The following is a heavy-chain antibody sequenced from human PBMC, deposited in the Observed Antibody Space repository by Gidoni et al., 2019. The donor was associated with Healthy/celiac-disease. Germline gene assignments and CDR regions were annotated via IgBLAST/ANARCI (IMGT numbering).Heavy chain of an antibody. J-gene: IGHJ4*02. Sequence: EVQLVESGGGLVQPGRSLRLSCAASGFTFDDYAMHWVRQAPGKGLEWVSGISWNSGSIAYADSVKGRFTISRDNAENSLYLQMNSLRAEDTALYYCAKDTRSGIYYFDYWGQGTLVSVSS. V-gene: IGHV3-9*01. CDR3: AKDTRSGIYYFDY. CDR1: GFTFDDYA. CDR2: ISWNSGSI. D-gene: IGHD3-10*01.